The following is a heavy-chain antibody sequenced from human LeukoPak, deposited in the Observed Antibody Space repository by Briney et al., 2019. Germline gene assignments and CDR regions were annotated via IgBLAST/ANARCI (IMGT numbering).Heavy chain of an antibody. CDR2: INHSGST. D-gene: IGHD3-22*01. CDR3: AREDYDSPPARY. V-gene: IGHV4-34*01. Sequence: SETLSLTCAVYGGSFSGYYWSWIRQPPGEGLEWIGEINHSGSTNYNPSLKSRVTISVDTSKNQFSLKLSSVTAADTAVYYCAREDYDSPPARYWGQGTLVTVSS. CDR1: GGSFSGYY. J-gene: IGHJ4*02.